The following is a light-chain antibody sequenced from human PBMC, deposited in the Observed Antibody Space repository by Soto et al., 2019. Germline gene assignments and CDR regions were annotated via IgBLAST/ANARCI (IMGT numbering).Light chain of an antibody. J-gene: IGLJ3*02. CDR2: DVN. CDR3: GSYAGSNTWV. Sequence: QSVLTQPASVSGSPGQSITISCTGTSSDVGGYNYVSWYQQHPGKAPKLMIYDVNKRPSGVPDRFSGSKSGNTASLTISGLQAEDEADYCCGSYAGSNTWVFGGGTKLTVL. CDR1: SSDVGGYNY. V-gene: IGLV2-14*03.